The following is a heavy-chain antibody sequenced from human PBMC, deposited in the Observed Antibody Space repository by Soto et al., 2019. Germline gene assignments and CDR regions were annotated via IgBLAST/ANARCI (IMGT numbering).Heavy chain of an antibody. CDR1: GFNFENFG. CDR3: AKNQGVELVPLATVDWFDP. D-gene: IGHD1-26*01. Sequence: GGSLRLSCAASGFNFENFGMSWVRQAPGKGLEWISSISGSGLNKYYADSVKGRFTISRDNSKNTVYLELSNLRAEDTAVYHCAKNQGVELVPLATVDWFDPWGQGSVVTVS. J-gene: IGHJ5*02. V-gene: IGHV3-23*01. CDR2: ISGSGLNK.